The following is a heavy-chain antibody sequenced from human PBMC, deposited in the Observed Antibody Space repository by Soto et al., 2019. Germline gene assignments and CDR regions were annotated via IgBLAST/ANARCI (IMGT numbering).Heavy chain of an antibody. V-gene: IGHV1-69*02. CDR1: GGTFSSYT. J-gene: IGHJ6*02. CDR3: ARFRGSYGMDV. CDR2: IIPILGIS. D-gene: IGHD3-10*01. Sequence: QVQLVQSGAEVKKPGSSVKVSCKASGGTFSSYTISWVRQAPGQGLEWMGRIIPILGISNYAQKFQGRVTITADKSTSTAYMELSSLRSEDTAVYYCARFRGSYGMDVWGQGTTVTVSS.